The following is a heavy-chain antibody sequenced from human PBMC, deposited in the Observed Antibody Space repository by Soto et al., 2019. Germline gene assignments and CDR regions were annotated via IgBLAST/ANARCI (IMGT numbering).Heavy chain of an antibody. CDR2: ISGSGGST. CDR3: AKGRITMVRAIDY. CDR1: GFTFSSYA. J-gene: IGHJ4*02. Sequence: EVQLLESGGGLVQPGGSLRLSCAASGFTFSSYAMSWVRQAPGKGLAWVSAISGSGGSTYYADSVKGRFTISRDKSKNTLNLQMNSLRAEDTAVYYGAKGRITMVRAIDYWGQGTLVTVSS. D-gene: IGHD3-10*01. V-gene: IGHV3-23*01.